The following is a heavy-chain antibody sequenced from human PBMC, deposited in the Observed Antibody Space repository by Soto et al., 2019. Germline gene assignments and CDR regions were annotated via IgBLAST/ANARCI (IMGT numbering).Heavy chain of an antibody. CDR1: GFGFTFSTSA. CDR2: FRESGGTT. J-gene: IGHJ4*02. D-gene: IGHD6-6*01. V-gene: IGHV3-23*01. CDR3: AKEGQLVRSFFDY. Sequence: GGSLRLSCAASGFGFTFSTSAMSWVLQAPGKGLEWVSTFRESGGTTHYANSVKGRFTISRDTSKNMLYLQMNSLRAEDTAVNYCAKEGQLVRSFFDYWGQGTLVTVSS.